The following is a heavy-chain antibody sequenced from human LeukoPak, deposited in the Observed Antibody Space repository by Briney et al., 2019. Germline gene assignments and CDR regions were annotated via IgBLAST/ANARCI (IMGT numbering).Heavy chain of an antibody. CDR3: ARGYVSLPFDY. V-gene: IGHV4-59*01. CDR2: IYYSGST. Sequence: GSLRLSCAASGFTFSDYYMSWIRQPPGKGLEWIGYIYYSGSTNYNPSLKSRVTISVDTSKNQFSLKLSSVTAADTAVYYCARGYVSLPFDYWGQGTLVTVSS. D-gene: IGHD2-15*01. J-gene: IGHJ4*02. CDR1: GFTFSDYY.